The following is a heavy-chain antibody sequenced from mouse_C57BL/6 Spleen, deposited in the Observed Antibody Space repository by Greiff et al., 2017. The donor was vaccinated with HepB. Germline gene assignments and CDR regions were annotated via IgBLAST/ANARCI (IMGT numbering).Heavy chain of an antibody. Sequence: EVKLVESGEGLVKPGGSLKLSCAASGITFSSYAMSWVRQTPEKRLEWVAYISSGGDYIYYADTVKGRFTISRDNARNTLYLQMSSLKSEDTAMYYCTRDRGLRRVYYAMDYWGQGTSVTVSS. J-gene: IGHJ4*01. CDR3: TRDRGLRRVYYAMDY. D-gene: IGHD2-12*01. V-gene: IGHV5-9-1*02. CDR1: GITFSSYA. CDR2: ISSGGDYI.